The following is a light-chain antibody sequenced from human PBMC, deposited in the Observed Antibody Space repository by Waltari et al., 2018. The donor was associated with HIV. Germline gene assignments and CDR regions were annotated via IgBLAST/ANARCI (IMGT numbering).Light chain of an antibody. V-gene: IGLV2-14*01. CDR2: EVR. J-gene: IGLJ2*01. Sequence: QSALTQPATVSGSPGQSITISCTGGSNDVGGYNYVSWYQHLPGKAPKLIIYEVRNRPSGVANRFSGSKSCNTASLTISGLQAEDEADYYCTSYASSSSLLFGGGTKLTVL. CDR3: TSYASSSSLL. CDR1: SNDVGGYNY.